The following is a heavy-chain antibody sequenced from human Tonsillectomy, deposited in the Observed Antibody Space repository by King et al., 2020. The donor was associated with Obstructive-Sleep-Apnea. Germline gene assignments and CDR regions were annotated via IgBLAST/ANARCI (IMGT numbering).Heavy chain of an antibody. V-gene: IGHV7-4-1*02. CDR2: INTNNGNP. J-gene: IGHJ4*02. Sequence: QLVQSGSELKKPGASVKVSCKASGYTFTTYGMHWVRQAPGQGLEWMGWINTNNGNPAYAQGFRGRFDFSLDTSVSTAYLQISSLQAEDTAVYYCASGSRIPDYWGQGTLVTVSS. CDR1: GYTFTTYG. D-gene: IGHD6-25*01. CDR3: ASGSRIPDY.